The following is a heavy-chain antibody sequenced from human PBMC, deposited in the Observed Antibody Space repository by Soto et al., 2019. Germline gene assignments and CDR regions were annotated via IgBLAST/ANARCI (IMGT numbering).Heavy chain of an antibody. CDR1: GGSFSGYY. D-gene: IGHD3-16*02. J-gene: IGHJ4*02. V-gene: IGHV4-34*01. CDR2: IDHSGST. Sequence: QVQLQQWGAGLLKPSETLSLTCAVYGGSFSGYYWSWIRQPPGKGLEWIGEIDHSGSTNYNPSLKSRITISVDTSKNQFSLKLSSVIAADSAVYYCARVGGSYRPYFDYWGQGTLVTVSS. CDR3: ARVGGSYRPYFDY.